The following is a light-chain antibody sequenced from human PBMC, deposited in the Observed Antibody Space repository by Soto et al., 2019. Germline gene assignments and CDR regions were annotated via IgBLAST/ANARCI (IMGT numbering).Light chain of an antibody. CDR2: EAS. V-gene: IGKV1-39*01. CDR3: QQSDTTPWT. CDR1: QGISSY. J-gene: IGKJ1*01. Sequence: DIQLTQSPSFLSASVGNRVTITCRASQGISSYLAWYQQKPGKAPKLLIYEASSLQSGVPSRFSGSGSGTDFTLTISSLQPEDFATYYCQQSDTTPWTFGQGTKVDIK.